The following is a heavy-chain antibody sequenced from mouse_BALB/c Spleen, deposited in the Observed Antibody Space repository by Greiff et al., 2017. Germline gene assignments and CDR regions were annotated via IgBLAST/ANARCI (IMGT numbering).Heavy chain of an antibody. CDR2: ISSGSSTI. CDR1: GFTFSSFG. V-gene: IGHV5-17*02. Sequence: EVQGVESGGGLVQPGGSRKLSCAASGFTFSSFGMHWVRQAPEKGLEWVAYISSGSSTIYYADTVKGRFTISRDNPKNTLFLQMTSLRSEDTAMYYCARDGNCGTCFAYWGQGTLVTVSA. CDR3: ARDGNCGTCFAY. D-gene: IGHD2-1*01. J-gene: IGHJ3*01.